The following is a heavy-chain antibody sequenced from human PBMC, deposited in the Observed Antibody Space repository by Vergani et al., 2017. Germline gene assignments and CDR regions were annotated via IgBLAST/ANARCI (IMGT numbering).Heavy chain of an antibody. D-gene: IGHD3-22*01. CDR2: ISYDGNKK. CDR1: GFPFSDYG. Sequence: QVQLVESGGGEVQPGRSLRLSCSAAGFPFSDYGVHWVRQAPGKGLEWVSVISYDGNKKNYADSVKGRFTISRDNSKNSLYLQMNSLRAEDTAVYYCARTRITMIDWGQGTLVTVSS. J-gene: IGHJ4*02. CDR3: ARTRITMID. V-gene: IGHV3-30*03.